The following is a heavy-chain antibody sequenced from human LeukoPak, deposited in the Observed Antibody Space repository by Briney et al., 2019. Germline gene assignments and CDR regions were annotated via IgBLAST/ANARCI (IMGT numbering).Heavy chain of an antibody. Sequence: TGGSLRLSCAASGFTFSSYDMNWVRQAPGKGLEWVSSISSSSYIYYADSVKGRFTISRDNAKNSLYLQMNSLRAEDTAVYCCARVKDYYDSSGGYWGQGTLVTVSS. V-gene: IGHV3-21*01. CDR1: GFTFSSYD. CDR2: ISSSSYI. CDR3: ARVKDYYDSSGGY. J-gene: IGHJ4*02. D-gene: IGHD3-22*01.